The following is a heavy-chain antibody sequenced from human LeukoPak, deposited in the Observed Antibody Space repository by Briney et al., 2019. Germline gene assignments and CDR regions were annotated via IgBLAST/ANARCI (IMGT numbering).Heavy chain of an antibody. D-gene: IGHD4-23*01. CDR3: ARQSLTPSTNFDY. CDR2: IYYSGST. Sequence: SETLSLTCTVSGGSISSSGYYWGWIRQPPGKGLEWIGSIYYSGSTYYNPSLKSRVTISLDTSKNQFSLKLSSVTAADTAVYSCARQSLTPSTNFDYWGQGTLVTVSS. V-gene: IGHV4-39*01. CDR1: GGSISSSGYY. J-gene: IGHJ4*02.